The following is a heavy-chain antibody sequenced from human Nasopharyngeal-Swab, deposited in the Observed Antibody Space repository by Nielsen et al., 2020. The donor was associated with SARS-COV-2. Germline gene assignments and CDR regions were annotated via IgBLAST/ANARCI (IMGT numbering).Heavy chain of an antibody. J-gene: IGHJ4*02. V-gene: IGHV3-30-3*01. Sequence: GSLRLSCAASGFTFSRYTMHWVRQAPGKGLEWVAVISYDGSNKYYADSVKGRFTISRDISKNTLYLQMNSLRAKDTAVFYCASTPLDSSGYYYAFHYWGRGTLVTVSS. CDR3: ASTPLDSSGYYYAFHY. D-gene: IGHD3-22*01. CDR1: GFTFSRYT. CDR2: ISYDGSNK.